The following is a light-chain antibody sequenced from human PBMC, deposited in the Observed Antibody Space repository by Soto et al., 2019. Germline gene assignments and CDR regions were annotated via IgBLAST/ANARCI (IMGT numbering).Light chain of an antibody. J-gene: IGKJ3*01. CDR1: QSISSY. CDR3: QQSYSTPHT. V-gene: IGKV1-39*01. Sequence: DIQMTQSPSSLSASVGDRVTITCRASQSISSYLNWYQQKPGKDPKLLIYAASSLQSGVPSRFSGSGSGTYFTLTISSLQPEDFANYYCQQSYSTPHTFGHGTKVDIK. CDR2: AAS.